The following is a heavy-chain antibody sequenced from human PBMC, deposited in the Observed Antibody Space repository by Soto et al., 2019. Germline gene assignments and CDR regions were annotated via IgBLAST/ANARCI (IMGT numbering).Heavy chain of an antibody. CDR1: GYTFTSYW. CDR2: INPADSDT. J-gene: IGHJ4*02. V-gene: IGHV5-51*01. D-gene: IGHD5-12*01. Sequence: GESLKISCKGSGYTFTSYWIGWVRQMPGKGLEWMAIINPADSDTRYSRSFQGQVTISVDKSISTAYLHWSSLKASDTAMYYCARQGGGYVSLDYWGQGALVTVSS. CDR3: ARQGGGYVSLDY.